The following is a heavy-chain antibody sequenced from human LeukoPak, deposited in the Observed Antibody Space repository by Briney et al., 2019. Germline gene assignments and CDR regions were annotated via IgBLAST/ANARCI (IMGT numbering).Heavy chain of an antibody. J-gene: IGHJ4*02. V-gene: IGHV4-30-2*03. CDR2: IYYSGST. D-gene: IGHD3-22*01. Sequence: SETLSLTCTVSGGSISSGGYYWSWIRQPPGKGLEWIGSIYYSGSTYYNPSLKSRVTISLDTSKNQFSLKLSSVTAADTAVYYCARHITHYYDSSGYNFDHFYYFDYWGQGTLVTVSS. CDR3: ARHITHYYDSSGYNFDHFYYFDY. CDR1: GGSISSGGYY.